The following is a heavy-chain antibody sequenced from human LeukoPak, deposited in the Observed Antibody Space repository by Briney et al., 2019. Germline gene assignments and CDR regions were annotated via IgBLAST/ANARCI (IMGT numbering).Heavy chain of an antibody. D-gene: IGHD2-2*01. CDR3: ARARVIVPRKHIVVVPAAKTTAAYNWFDP. Sequence: GASVKVSCKASGGTFSSYAISWVRQAPGQGLEWMGGIIPIFGTANYAQKFQGRVTITADESTSTAYMELSSLRSEDTAVYYCARARVIVPRKHIVVVPAAKTTAAYNWFDPWGQGTLVTVSS. CDR1: GGTFSSYA. CDR2: IIPIFGTA. J-gene: IGHJ5*02. V-gene: IGHV1-69*13.